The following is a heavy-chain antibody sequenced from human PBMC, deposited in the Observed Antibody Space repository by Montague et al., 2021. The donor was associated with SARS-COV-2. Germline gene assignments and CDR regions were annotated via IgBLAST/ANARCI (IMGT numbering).Heavy chain of an antibody. D-gene: IGHD3-10*01. CDR3: AHRGMIRGLIFDV. V-gene: IGHV2-5*01. Sequence: PALVKPTQTLTLTCTFSGFSLRSDDEGVAWIRQSPGQALEWLAVIYWNGDKRYSPSLQRRLTITKDTSENQVVLTMTNMDPVDTATYYCAHRGMIRGLIFDVWGLGALVTVSS. J-gene: IGHJ4*02. CDR1: GFSLRSDDEG. CDR2: IYWNGDK.